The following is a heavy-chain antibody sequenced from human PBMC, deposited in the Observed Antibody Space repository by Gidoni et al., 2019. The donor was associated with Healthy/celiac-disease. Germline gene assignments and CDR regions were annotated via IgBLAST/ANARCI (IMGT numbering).Heavy chain of an antibody. CDR2: ISSSGSTI. V-gene: IGHV3-11*01. J-gene: IGHJ4*02. Sequence: QVQRVESGGGLVKPGGSLRLSCAASGFTFSDYYMSWVRQAPGTGLEWVSYISSSGSTIYYADSVKGRFTISRDNAKNSLYLQMNSLRAEDTAVYYCARTYCSSTSCYTGENYFDYWGQGTLVTVSS. D-gene: IGHD2-2*02. CDR3: ARTYCSSTSCYTGENYFDY. CDR1: GFTFSDYY.